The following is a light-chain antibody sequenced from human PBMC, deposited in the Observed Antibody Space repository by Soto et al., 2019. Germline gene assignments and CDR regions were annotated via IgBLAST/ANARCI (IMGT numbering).Light chain of an antibody. CDR1: QGLSNF. J-gene: IGKJ1*01. CDR2: SAT. Sequence: DIQMTQSPSSLSASIGDRVTITCRASQGLSNFLAWYQQKPGQAPKLLMYSATTLLGGVPSRFSGSGSGTDFSLTISSLQPEDFATYYCQQSFSTPQTFGQGTKVDIK. V-gene: IGKV1-39*01. CDR3: QQSFSTPQT.